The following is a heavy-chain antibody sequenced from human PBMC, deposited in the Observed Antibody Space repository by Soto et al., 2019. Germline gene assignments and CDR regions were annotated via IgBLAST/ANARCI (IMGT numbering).Heavy chain of an antibody. CDR3: AKDLAVSIQRLLPDY. J-gene: IGHJ4*02. CDR1: GFTFSSYG. CDR2: ISYDGSNK. Sequence: PVGSLRLSCAASGFTFSSYGMHWVRQAPGKGLEWVAVISYDGSNKYYADSVKGRFTISRDNSKNTLYLQMNGLRAEDTAVYYWAKDLAVSIQRLLPDYWAQGPLVTFSS. D-gene: IGHD5-18*01. V-gene: IGHV3-30*18.